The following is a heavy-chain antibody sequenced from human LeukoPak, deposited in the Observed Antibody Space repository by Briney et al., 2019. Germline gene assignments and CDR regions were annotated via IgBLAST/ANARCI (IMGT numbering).Heavy chain of an antibody. J-gene: IGHJ4*02. CDR1: GGSFSGYY. CDR2: INHSGST. CDR3: GRGARYSFYYYDSSGYASFDY. V-gene: IGHV4-34*01. D-gene: IGHD3-22*01. Sequence: SETLSLTCAVYGGSFSGYYSSWIRQPPGKGLEWIGEINHSGSTNYNPSLKSRVTISVDTSKNQSSLKLSSVNAADTTVYYCGRGARYSFYYYDSSGYASFDYWGQGTLVTVSS.